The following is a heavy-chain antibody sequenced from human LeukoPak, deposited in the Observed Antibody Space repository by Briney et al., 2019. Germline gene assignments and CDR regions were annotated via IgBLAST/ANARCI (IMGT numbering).Heavy chain of an antibody. D-gene: IGHD2-15*01. J-gene: IGHJ6*03. CDR1: GYSISSGYY. CDR3: ARVAGYCSGGSCYSGFYYYYYMDV. CDR2: IYHSGST. V-gene: IGHV4-38-2*02. Sequence: SETLSLTCTVSGYSISSGYYWGWIRQPPGKGLEWIGSIYHSGSTYYNPSLKSRVTISVDTSKNQFSLKLSSVTAADTAVYYCARVAGYCSGGSCYSGFYYYYYMDVWGKGTTVTVSS.